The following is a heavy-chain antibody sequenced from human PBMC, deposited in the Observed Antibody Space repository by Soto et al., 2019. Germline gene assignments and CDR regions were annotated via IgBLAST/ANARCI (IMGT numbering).Heavy chain of an antibody. V-gene: IGHV3-21*06. Sequence: LRLSCTVLGFTLTNENMNWVRQAPGKGLEWVSSISSRSTFINYADSVKGRFTISRDNDKGLVYLQMNSLRAEDTAVYYCARDPPLSMIVVVGVDDFWGQGTLVTVSS. CDR2: ISSRSTFI. CDR3: ARDPPLSMIVVVGVDDF. J-gene: IGHJ4*02. CDR1: GFTLTNEN. D-gene: IGHD3-22*01.